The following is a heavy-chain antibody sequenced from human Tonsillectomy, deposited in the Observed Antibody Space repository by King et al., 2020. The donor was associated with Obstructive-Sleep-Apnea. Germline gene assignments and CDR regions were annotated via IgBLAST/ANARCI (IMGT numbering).Heavy chain of an antibody. CDR1: GFTFSSYA. J-gene: IGHJ6*02. CDR2: ISGVAGNT. V-gene: IGHV3-23*04. CDR3: AKSKVSSSSGMDV. D-gene: IGHD6-13*01. Sequence: VQLVESGGDLVQPGGSLRLSCAASGFTFSSYAMSWVRQAPGKGLVWVSAISGVAGNTYYADSVRGRFTISRDNSKNTLYLQMNSLRAEDTAVYYCAKSKVSSSSGMDVWGQGTTVTVSS.